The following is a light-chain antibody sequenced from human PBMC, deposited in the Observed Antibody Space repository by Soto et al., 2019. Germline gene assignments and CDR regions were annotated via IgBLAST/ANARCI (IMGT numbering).Light chain of an antibody. J-gene: IGKJ1*01. Sequence: DIQMTQSPPTLSAFVGDRVTITCRASQSISSWLAWYQQKAGKAPKLLIYDASSLESGVPSRFSGSGSGTEFTLTISSLQPDDFATYFCQQYRIYWTFGQGTKVEIK. CDR3: QQYRIYWT. V-gene: IGKV1-5*01. CDR2: DAS. CDR1: QSISSW.